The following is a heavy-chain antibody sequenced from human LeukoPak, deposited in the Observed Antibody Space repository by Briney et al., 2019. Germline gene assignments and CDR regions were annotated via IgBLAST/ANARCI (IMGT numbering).Heavy chain of an antibody. V-gene: IGHV3-9*01. CDR1: GFTFDDYA. Sequence: GGSLRLSCAASGFTFDDYAMHWVRQGPGKGLEWVSGITWNSGTIGYADSVKGRFTISRDNAKSSLYLQMNSLRAEDTALYYCAKDVTGTGAFDIWGQGTMVTVSS. D-gene: IGHD1-7*01. CDR3: AKDVTGTGAFDI. CDR2: ITWNSGTI. J-gene: IGHJ3*02.